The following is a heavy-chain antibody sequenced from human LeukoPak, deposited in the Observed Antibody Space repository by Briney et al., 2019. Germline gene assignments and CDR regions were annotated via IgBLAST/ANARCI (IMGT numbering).Heavy chain of an antibody. CDR1: GYTFSSYA. Sequence: PGGSLRLSCAASGYTFSSYAMHWVRQAPGKGLEYVSAISSNGGSTYYANSVKGRFTISRDNSKHTLYLQMGSLRAEDMAVYYCASLSYSNYDDYWGQGTLVTVSS. D-gene: IGHD4-11*01. V-gene: IGHV3-64*01. CDR3: ASLSYSNYDDY. CDR2: ISSNGGST. J-gene: IGHJ4*02.